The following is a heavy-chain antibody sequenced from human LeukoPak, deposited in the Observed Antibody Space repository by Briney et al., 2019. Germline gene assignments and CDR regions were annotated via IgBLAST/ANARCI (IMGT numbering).Heavy chain of an antibody. J-gene: IGHJ4*02. D-gene: IGHD3-16*01. CDR3: ARGRIPRSLGY. V-gene: IGHV4-34*01. Sequence: PSETLSLTCAVYGGSFSGYYWSWIRQPPGKGLEWIGEINHSGSTNYNPSLKSRVTISVDTSKNQFSLKLSSVTAADTAVYYCARGRIPRSLGYWGQGTLVTVSS. CDR2: INHSGST. CDR1: GGSFSGYY.